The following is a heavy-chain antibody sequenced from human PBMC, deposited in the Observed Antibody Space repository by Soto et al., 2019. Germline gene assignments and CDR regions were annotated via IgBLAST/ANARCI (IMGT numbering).Heavy chain of an antibody. CDR3: ARDRSNAVTTTGFSYYYYYYGMDV. CDR1: GFTFSSYW. J-gene: IGHJ6*02. Sequence: EVQLVESGGGLVQPGGSLRLSCAASGFTFSSYWMHWVRQAPGKGLVWVSRINSDGSSTSYADSVKGRFTISRDNAKNTLYLQMNSLRAEDTAVYYCARDRSNAVTTTGFSYYYYYYGMDVWGQGTTVTVSS. CDR2: INSDGSST. V-gene: IGHV3-74*01. D-gene: IGHD4-17*01.